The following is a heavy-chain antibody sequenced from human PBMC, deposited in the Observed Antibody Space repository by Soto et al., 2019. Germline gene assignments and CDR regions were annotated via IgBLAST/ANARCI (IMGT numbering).Heavy chain of an antibody. CDR2: IYYSGST. CDR1: GGSVSSGSYY. D-gene: IGHD6-19*01. V-gene: IGHV4-61*01. J-gene: IGHJ4*02. CDR3: ARVFGSGLVAGAFDY. Sequence: SETLSLTCTVSGGSVSSGSYYWSWIRQPPGKGLEWIGYIYYSGSTNYNPSLKSRVTISVDTSKNQFSLKLSSVTAADTAVYYCARVFGSGLVAGAFDYWGQGTLVTVSS.